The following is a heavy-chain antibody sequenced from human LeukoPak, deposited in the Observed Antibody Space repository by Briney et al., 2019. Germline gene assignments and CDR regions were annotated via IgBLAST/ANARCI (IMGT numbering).Heavy chain of an antibody. V-gene: IGHV4-59*01. J-gene: IGHJ4*02. CDR1: GGSISSYY. CDR3: AGASYDSSGVH. Sequence: SETLSLTCTVAGGSISSYYWSWIRQPPGKGLEWIGYIYYSGSTNYNPSLKSRVTISVDTSKNQFSLKLSSVTAADTAVYYCAGASYDSSGVHWGQGTLVTVSS. CDR2: IYYSGST. D-gene: IGHD3-22*01.